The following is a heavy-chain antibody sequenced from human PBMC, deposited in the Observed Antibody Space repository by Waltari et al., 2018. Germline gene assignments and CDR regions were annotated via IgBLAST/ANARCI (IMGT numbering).Heavy chain of an antibody. Sequence: QVQLQESGPGLVKPSQTLSLTCTVSGGSISSGGYYWSWIRQHPGKGLEWIGYSYHSGSTYYNPSLKSRVTRSVDRSKNQFSLKLSSVTAADTAVYYCARDRVTMVRGENYYYYGMDVWGQGTTVTVSS. CDR2: SYHSGST. CDR1: GGSISSGGYY. D-gene: IGHD3-10*01. CDR3: ARDRVTMVRGENYYYYGMDV. J-gene: IGHJ6*02. V-gene: IGHV4-31*03.